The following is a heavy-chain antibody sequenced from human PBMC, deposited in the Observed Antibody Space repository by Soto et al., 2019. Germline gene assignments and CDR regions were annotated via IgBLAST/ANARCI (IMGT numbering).Heavy chain of an antibody. Sequence: QVQLVQSGAEVKKPGASVKVSCKASGYTFTGYYMHWVRQAPGQGLEWMGWINPNSGGTNYAQKFQGRVTMTRDTSISTAYMELSRLRSDDTAVYYCARAGRGYCSSTSCYSGNWFDPWGQGTLVTVSS. CDR2: INPNSGGT. D-gene: IGHD2-2*02. CDR3: ARAGRGYCSSTSCYSGNWFDP. CDR1: GYTFTGYY. J-gene: IGHJ5*02. V-gene: IGHV1-2*02.